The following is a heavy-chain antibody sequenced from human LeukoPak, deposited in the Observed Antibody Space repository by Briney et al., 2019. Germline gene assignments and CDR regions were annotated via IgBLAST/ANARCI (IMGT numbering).Heavy chain of an antibody. CDR1: GDTFTGYF. J-gene: IGHJ4*02. Sequence: ASVKVSCKPSGDTFTGYFMHWVRQAPGQGLEWMGWINPNSGGTNSAQKFQGRVTMTRDTSISTAYMELSRLRSDDTAVYYCARVGSDSSGWRRFDYWGQGTLVTVSS. V-gene: IGHV1-2*02. D-gene: IGHD6-19*01. CDR2: INPNSGGT. CDR3: ARVGSDSSGWRRFDY.